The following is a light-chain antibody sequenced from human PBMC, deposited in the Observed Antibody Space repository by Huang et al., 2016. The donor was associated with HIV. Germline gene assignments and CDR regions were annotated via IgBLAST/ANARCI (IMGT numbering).Light chain of an antibody. V-gene: IGKV1-5*03. Sequence: DIQMTQSPSTLSASVGARVTITCRASQSISDWLAWYQQKPGKAPKLLIYKASNLESGVPARFSGSGSGTEFTLTISSLQPDDFATYYCQQYDNYSTFAQGTKLEIQ. CDR3: QQYDNYST. CDR1: QSISDW. CDR2: KAS. J-gene: IGKJ2*01.